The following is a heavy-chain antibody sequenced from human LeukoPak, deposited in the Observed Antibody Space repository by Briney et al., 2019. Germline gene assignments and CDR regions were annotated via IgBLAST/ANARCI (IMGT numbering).Heavy chain of an antibody. V-gene: IGHV3-66*01. CDR3: VRAENCMDV. CDR2: IYDGGST. J-gene: IGHJ6*02. CDR1: GFTVSSHY. Sequence: GGSLRLSCAVSGFTVSSHYMSWVRQAPGKGLEWVSVIYDGGSTNYANSVQGRFTISRDNFKNQLHLQMNSLRAEDTAVYYCVRAENCMDVWGQGTTVTVSS.